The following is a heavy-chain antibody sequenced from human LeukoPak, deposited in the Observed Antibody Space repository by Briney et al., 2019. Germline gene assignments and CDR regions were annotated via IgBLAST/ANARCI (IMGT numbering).Heavy chain of an antibody. CDR3: ARGEWELLTPLYYFDY. CDR2: IFYSGST. J-gene: IGHJ4*02. D-gene: IGHD1-26*01. V-gene: IGHV4-39*07. CDR1: GGSISTSNYY. Sequence: SETLSLTCTVSGGSISTSNYYWGWIRQPPGKGLEWIGNIFYSGSTYYSPSLKSRVTISLDTSRNQFSLKLNSVTAADTAVYYCARGEWELLTPLYYFDYWGQGTLVTVSS.